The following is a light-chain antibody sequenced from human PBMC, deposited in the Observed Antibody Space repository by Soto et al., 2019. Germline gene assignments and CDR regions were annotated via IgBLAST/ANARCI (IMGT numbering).Light chain of an antibody. Sequence: QLVLTQPPSASGTPGQRVTISCSGSTSNIGGNTVNWYQQFPGTAPKLLMFKNNQRPSEVPDRFSGSKSGTSASLAISGLQSEDEADYYCAAWDDSLNGYVFGTGTKLTVL. V-gene: IGLV1-44*01. CDR1: TSNIGGNT. CDR2: KNN. CDR3: AAWDDSLNGYV. J-gene: IGLJ1*01.